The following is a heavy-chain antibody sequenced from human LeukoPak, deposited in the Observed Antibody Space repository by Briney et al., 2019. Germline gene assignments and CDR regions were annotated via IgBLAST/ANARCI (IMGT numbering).Heavy chain of an antibody. J-gene: IGHJ2*01. D-gene: IGHD3-10*01. CDR3: ARVGDHYHWYFDL. CDR1: GFTVGTKY. Sequence: GGSLRLSCAASGFTVGTKYMNWVRQAPGKGLEWVSILYSGGDTHYADSVKGRFTISGDNSRNTLSLQMNSLRVEDTAVYYCARVGDHYHWYFDLWGRGTLVTVSS. CDR2: LYSGGDT. V-gene: IGHV3-53*01.